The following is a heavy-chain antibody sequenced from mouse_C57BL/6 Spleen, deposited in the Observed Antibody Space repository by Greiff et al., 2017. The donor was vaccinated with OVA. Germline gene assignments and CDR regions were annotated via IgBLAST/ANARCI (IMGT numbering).Heavy chain of an antibody. D-gene: IGHD1-1*01. CDR3: ARKITTTVVRAMDY. Sequence: EVQGVESGGGLVKPGGSLKLSCAASGFTFSDYGMHWVRQAPEKGLEWVAYISSGSSTIYYADTVKGRFTISRDNAKNTLFLQMTSLMTKDTAMYYCARKITTTVVRAMDYWGQGTSVTVSS. J-gene: IGHJ4*01. CDR1: GFTFSDYG. V-gene: IGHV5-17*01. CDR2: ISSGSSTI.